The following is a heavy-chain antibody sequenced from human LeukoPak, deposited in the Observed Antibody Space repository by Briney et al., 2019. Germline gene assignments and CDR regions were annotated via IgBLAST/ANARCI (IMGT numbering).Heavy chain of an antibody. Sequence: PGGSLRLSCAASGFTFSSYWMSWVRQAPGKGLEWVANIKQDGSEKYYVDSVKGRFTISRDNAKNSLYLQMNSLRAEDTAVYYCARTHLAAARPSSIDYWGQGTLVTVSS. CDR2: IKQDGSEK. V-gene: IGHV3-7*01. J-gene: IGHJ4*02. CDR1: GFTFSSYW. CDR3: ARTHLAAARPSSIDY. D-gene: IGHD6-13*01.